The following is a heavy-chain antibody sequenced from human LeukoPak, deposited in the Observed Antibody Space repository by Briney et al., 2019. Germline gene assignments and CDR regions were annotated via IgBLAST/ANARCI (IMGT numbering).Heavy chain of an antibody. CDR3: ARDSAGSGSYVGYFEY. D-gene: IGHD3-10*01. Sequence: PGGSLRLSCAASGFTFSSYEMNWVRQAPGKGLEWASYISSSGSTIYYADSVKGRFTISRDNAKNSLYLQMNSLRAEDTAVYYCARDSAGSGSYVGYFEYWGQGTLVTVSS. CDR1: GFTFSSYE. V-gene: IGHV3-48*03. CDR2: ISSSGSTI. J-gene: IGHJ4*02.